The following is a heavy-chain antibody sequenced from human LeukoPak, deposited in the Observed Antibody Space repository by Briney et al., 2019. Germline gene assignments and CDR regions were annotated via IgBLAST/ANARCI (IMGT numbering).Heavy chain of an antibody. CDR2: ISSSGSTI. Sequence: GGSLRLSCAASGFTFSSYEMNWVRQAPGKGLEWVSHISSSGSTIYYADCVKSRFTISRDNAKNSLYLQMNSLRAEDTAVYYCARNIVPAAVNYYYYGMDVWGKGTTVTVSS. D-gene: IGHD2-2*01. V-gene: IGHV3-48*03. CDR3: ARNIVPAAVNYYYYGMDV. J-gene: IGHJ6*04. CDR1: GFTFSSYE.